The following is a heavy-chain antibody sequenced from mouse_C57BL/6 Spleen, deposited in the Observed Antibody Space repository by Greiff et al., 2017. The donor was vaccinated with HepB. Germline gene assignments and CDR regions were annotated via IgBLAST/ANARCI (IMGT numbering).Heavy chain of an antibody. Sequence: EVQLVESGGGLVKPGGSLKLSCAASGFTFSDYGMHWVRQAPEKGLEWVEYISSGSSTIYYADTVKGRFTISRDNAKNTLFLQMTSLRSEDTAMYYCARRGGSRSYWYFDVWGTVTTVTVSS. CDR3: ARRGGSRSYWYFDV. V-gene: IGHV5-17*01. CDR1: GFTFSDYG. J-gene: IGHJ1*03. CDR2: ISSGSSTI. D-gene: IGHD1-1*01.